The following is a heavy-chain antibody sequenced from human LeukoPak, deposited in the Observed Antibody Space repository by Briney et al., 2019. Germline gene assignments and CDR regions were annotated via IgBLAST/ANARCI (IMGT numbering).Heavy chain of an antibody. J-gene: IGHJ4*02. CDR1: GFTFSDYY. Sequence: GGSLRLSCAASGFTFSDYYMSWIRQAPGKGLEWVSYISSSGTTIYYADSVKGRFTTSRDNAKNSLYLQMNSLRAEDTAVYYCARRRDSGSLQHFDYWGQGTLVTVSS. V-gene: IGHV3-11*01. CDR2: ISSSGTTI. CDR3: ARRRDSGSLQHFDY. D-gene: IGHD1-26*01.